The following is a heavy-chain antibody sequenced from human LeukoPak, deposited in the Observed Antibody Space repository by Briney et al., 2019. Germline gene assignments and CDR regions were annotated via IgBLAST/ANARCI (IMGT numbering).Heavy chain of an antibody. CDR3: ARHGLPFPHFDY. CDR1: GYSISSGYY. CDR2: IYHSGST. D-gene: IGHD3-10*01. Sequence: SETLSLTCAVSGYSISSGYYWGWIRQPPGKGLEWIGSIYHSGSTYYNPSLKSRVTISVDTSKNQFSLKLSSVTAADTPVYYCARHGLPFPHFDYWGQGTLVTVSS. J-gene: IGHJ4*02. V-gene: IGHV4-38-2*01.